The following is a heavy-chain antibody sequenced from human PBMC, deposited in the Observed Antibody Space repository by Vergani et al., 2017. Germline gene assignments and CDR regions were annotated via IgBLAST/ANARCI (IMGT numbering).Heavy chain of an antibody. CDR2: IYHSGST. V-gene: IGHV4-38-2*02. J-gene: IGHJ4*02. CDR3: ARTNWGDPDY. Sequence: QVQLQESGPGLVKPSETLSLTCTVSGYSISSGYYWGWIRQPPGKGLEWIGSIYHSGSTYYNPSLKSRVTISLDTSKNQFSLKLSSVTAADTAVYYCARTNWGDPDYWGQGTLVTVSS. D-gene: IGHD7-27*01. CDR1: GYSISSGYY.